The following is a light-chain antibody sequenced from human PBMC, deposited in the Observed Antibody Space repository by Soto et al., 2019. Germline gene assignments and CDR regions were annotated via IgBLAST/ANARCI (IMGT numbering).Light chain of an antibody. Sequence: QSVLTQPASVSGSPGQSITISCTGTSSDVGGYNYVSWYQHHPGKAHKLMIYEVSNRPSGVSNRFSCSKSGNTASLTISGLQAEDEADYYCRSYRSINTGVFGGGTKVTVL. CDR3: RSYRSINTGV. CDR2: EVS. J-gene: IGLJ2*01. V-gene: IGLV2-14*01. CDR1: SSDVGGYNY.